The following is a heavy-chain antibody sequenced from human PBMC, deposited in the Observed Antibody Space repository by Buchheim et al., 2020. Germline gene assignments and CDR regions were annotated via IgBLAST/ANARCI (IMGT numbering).Heavy chain of an antibody. D-gene: IGHD3-3*01. J-gene: IGHJ4*02. CDR1: GFTFSSYG. CDR2: ISYDGSNK. Sequence: QVQLVESGGGVVQPGRSLRLSCAASGFTFSSYGMHWVRQAPGKGLEWVAVISYDGSNKYYADSVKARFTISRDNSKNTLYLQMNSLRAEDTAVYYCAKGVTTYYDFWSGYYALDYWGQGTL. CDR3: AKGVTTYYDFWSGYYALDY. V-gene: IGHV3-30*18.